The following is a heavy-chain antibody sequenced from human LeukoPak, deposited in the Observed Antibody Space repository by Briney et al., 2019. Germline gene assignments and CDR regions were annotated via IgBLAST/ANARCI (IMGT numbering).Heavy chain of an antibody. Sequence: ASVTVSCMASGYTFTSYYMHWVRQAPGPGLEWMGIINPSGGSTSCAQKFHGRVTMTRDTSTSTVYMELSSLRSEDTAVYYCARDPKFIAVAGQKDYWGQGTLVTVSS. D-gene: IGHD6-19*01. J-gene: IGHJ4*02. CDR1: GYTFTSYY. V-gene: IGHV1-46*01. CDR2: INPSGGST. CDR3: ARDPKFIAVAGQKDY.